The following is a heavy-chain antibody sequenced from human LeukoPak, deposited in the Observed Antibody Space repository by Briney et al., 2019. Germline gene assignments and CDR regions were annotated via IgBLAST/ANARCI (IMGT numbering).Heavy chain of an antibody. J-gene: IGHJ4*02. Sequence: SETLSLTCAVYGGSFSGYYWSWIRQPPGKGLEWIGEINHSGSTNYNPSLKSRVTISVDTSKNQFSLKLSSVTAADTAVYYCERHGVHRGVIRNWGQGTLVTVSS. V-gene: IGHV4-34*01. CDR3: ERHGVHRGVIRN. CDR1: GGSFSGYY. D-gene: IGHD3-10*01. CDR2: INHSGST.